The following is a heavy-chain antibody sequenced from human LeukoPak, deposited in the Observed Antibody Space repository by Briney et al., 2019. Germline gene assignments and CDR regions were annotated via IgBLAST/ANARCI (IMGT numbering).Heavy chain of an antibody. CDR2: ISYDGSNK. D-gene: IGHD5-12*01. CDR3: ARPGYSGYAFDC. J-gene: IGHJ4*02. Sequence: PGRSLRLSCAASGFTFSSYGMHWVRQAPGKGLEWVAVISYDGSNKYYADSVKGRFTISRDYAKNSLYLQMNSLRAEDTAVYYCARPGYSGYAFDCWGQGTLVTVSS. CDR1: GFTFSSYG. V-gene: IGHV3-30*03.